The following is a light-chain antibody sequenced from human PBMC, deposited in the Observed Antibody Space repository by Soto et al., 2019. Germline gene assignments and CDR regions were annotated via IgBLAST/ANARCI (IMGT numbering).Light chain of an antibody. V-gene: IGKV1-5*01. J-gene: IGKJ1*01. CDR2: DAS. CDR1: QSISNR. Sequence: DIQMTQSPATLSASVGDRVTITCRASQSISNRLSWYQQKRGKAPKVLIYDASSLESGVQSRFSGSGSGTEFILTISSLQPDDFATYCCQHYGGMWTFGQGTKVDI. CDR3: QHYGGMWT.